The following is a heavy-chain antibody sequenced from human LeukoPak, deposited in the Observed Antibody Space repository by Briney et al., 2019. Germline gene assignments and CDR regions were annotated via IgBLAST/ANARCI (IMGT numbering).Heavy chain of an antibody. D-gene: IGHD6-19*01. CDR3: ATGWLVPGGVY. CDR1: GDSITNGTFH. CDR2: INHSGST. V-gene: IGHV4-39*07. Sequence: SETLSLTCTVSGDSITNGTFHWSWIRQPPGKGLEWIGEINHSGSTNYNPSLKSRVTISVDTSKNQFSLKLSSVTAADTAVYYCATGWLVPGGVYWGQGTLVTVSS. J-gene: IGHJ4*02.